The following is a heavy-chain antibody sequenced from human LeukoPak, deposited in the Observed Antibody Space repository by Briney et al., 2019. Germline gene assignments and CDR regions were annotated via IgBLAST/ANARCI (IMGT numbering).Heavy chain of an antibody. V-gene: IGHV5-51*01. D-gene: IGHD3-10*01. Sequence: GESLKISCKGSGYSFTSYWIGWVRQMPGKGLEWMGIINPEDSDTTYSPSFQGQVTISADKSISTAYLQWSSLKASDTAMYYCARSEQSYYYGSGSRYYYYYYYMDVWGKGTTVTVSS. CDR1: GYSFTSYW. CDR3: ARSEQSYYYGSGSRYYYYYYYMDV. CDR2: INPEDSDT. J-gene: IGHJ6*03.